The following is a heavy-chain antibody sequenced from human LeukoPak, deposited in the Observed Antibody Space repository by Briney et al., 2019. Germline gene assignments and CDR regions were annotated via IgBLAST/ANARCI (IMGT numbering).Heavy chain of an antibody. CDR3: ARVYSSGWYKYDY. D-gene: IGHD6-19*01. J-gene: IGHJ4*02. Sequence: ASVKVSCKASGGTFSSYAISWVRQAPGQGLEGMGWINPNGGGTNYAQKFQGRVTMTRDTSISTAYMELSRLRSDDTAVYYCARVYSSGWYKYDYWGQGTLVTVSS. V-gene: IGHV1-2*02. CDR2: INPNGGGT. CDR1: GGTFSSYA.